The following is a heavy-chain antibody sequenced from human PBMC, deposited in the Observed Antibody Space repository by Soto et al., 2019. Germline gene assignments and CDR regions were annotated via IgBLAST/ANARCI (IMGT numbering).Heavy chain of an antibody. J-gene: IGHJ4*02. V-gene: IGHV1-69*08. D-gene: IGHD6-19*01. CDR2: IIPILGIA. Sequence: QVQLVQSGAEVKKPGSSVKVSCKASGGTFSSYTISWVRQAPGQGLEWMGRIIPILGIANYAQKFQGRVTITADKSTSTAYMELSSLRSEDTAVYYCARDPPLDIAVAGTLWGQGTLVTVSS. CDR3: ARDPPLDIAVAGTL. CDR1: GGTFSSYT.